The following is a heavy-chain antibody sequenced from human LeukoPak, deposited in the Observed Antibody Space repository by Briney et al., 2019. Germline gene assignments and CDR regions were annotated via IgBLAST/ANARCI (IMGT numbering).Heavy chain of an antibody. CDR1: GYTLTELS. V-gene: IGHV1-24*01. CDR3: ATVSWAAAGLDY. J-gene: IGHJ4*02. D-gene: IGHD6-13*01. Sequence: ASVKVSCKVSGYTLTELSMHWVRQAPGKGLEWMGGFDPEDGETIYAQKFQGRVTMTEDTSTDTAYMELSSLRSEDTAVYYCATVSWAAAGLDYWGQGALVTVSS. CDR2: FDPEDGET.